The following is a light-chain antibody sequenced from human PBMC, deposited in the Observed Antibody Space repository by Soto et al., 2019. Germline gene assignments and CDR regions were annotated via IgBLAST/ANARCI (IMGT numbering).Light chain of an antibody. V-gene: IGKV1-39*01. CDR3: QQYYSYPLT. J-gene: IGKJ1*01. Sequence: IHMTQSPSSLSASVLDRVTITCRASQSISSYLNWYQQKPGKAPKLLIYAASTLQSGVPSRFSGSGSGTDFTLTISCLQSEDFATYYCQQYYSYPLTFGQGTKVDIK. CDR2: AAS. CDR1: QSISSY.